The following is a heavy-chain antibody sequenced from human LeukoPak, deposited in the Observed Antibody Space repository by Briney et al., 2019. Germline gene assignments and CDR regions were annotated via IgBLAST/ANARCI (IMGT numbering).Heavy chain of an antibody. Sequence: SETLSLTCAVCGGSFSGYYWSWIRQPPGKGLEWIGEINHSGSTNYNPSLKSRVTISVDTSKNQFSLKLSSVTAAGTAVYYCARGRGRGDYWGQGTLVTVSS. CDR3: ARGRGRGDY. CDR2: INHSGST. CDR1: GGSFSGYY. V-gene: IGHV4-34*01. D-gene: IGHD3-10*01. J-gene: IGHJ4*02.